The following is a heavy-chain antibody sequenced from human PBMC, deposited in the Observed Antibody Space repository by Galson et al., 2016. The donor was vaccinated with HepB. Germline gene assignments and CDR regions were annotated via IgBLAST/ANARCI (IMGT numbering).Heavy chain of an antibody. Sequence: SLRLSCAASGFSFSGHGMHWLRQAPGKGLEWVAAIWHDGTNENYAASVKGRFSISRDNSTSMLYLQMHSLRAEDIGVYYCARVRSSSWFDSWGQGTLVTVS. CDR3: ARVRSSSWFDS. CDR2: IWHDGTNE. D-gene: IGHD6-13*01. V-gene: IGHV3-33*01. J-gene: IGHJ5*01. CDR1: GFSFSGHG.